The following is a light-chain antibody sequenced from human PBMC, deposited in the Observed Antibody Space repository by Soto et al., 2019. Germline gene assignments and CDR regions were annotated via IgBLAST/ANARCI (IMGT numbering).Light chain of an antibody. J-gene: IGKJ1*01. CDR2: LGS. Sequence: DIVMTQSPLFLPVTPGEPASISCRSSQSLLHSNGYNYLDWYLQKPGQSPQLLIYLGSNRASGVPDRFSGSGSGTDFKLKISRVEADDVGVSYCMQDLQTLSTFGQGTKV. CDR1: QSLLHSNGYNY. V-gene: IGKV2-28*01. CDR3: MQDLQTLST.